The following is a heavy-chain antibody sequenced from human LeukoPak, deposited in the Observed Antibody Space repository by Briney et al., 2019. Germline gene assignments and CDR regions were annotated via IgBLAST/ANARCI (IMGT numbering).Heavy chain of an antibody. Sequence: GGSLRLSCEASGFTFSSYVMNWVRQAPGKGLEWVSVISDDGRTYYADSVKGRFTISRDNSKNTLYLQMNSLRAEDTAVYYCARSQYYYDSSGSNWFDPWGQGTLVTVSS. V-gene: IGHV3-23*01. CDR3: ARSQYYYDSSGSNWFDP. CDR1: GFTFSSYV. J-gene: IGHJ5*02. CDR2: ISDDGRT. D-gene: IGHD3-22*01.